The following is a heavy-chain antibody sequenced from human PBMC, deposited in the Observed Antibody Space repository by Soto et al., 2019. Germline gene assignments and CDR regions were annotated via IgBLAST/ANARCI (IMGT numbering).Heavy chain of an antibody. D-gene: IGHD3-3*01. CDR3: ARVIWSGHLTSDL. Sequence: EVQVVESGGGLVQPGGSLRLSCAASGFTFSSNSMNWVRQAPGKGLEWISYISSSRSTIYADSVKVRFNISRDNAKNSLYLQMNMLRDEYTAVYYCARVIWSGHLTSDLWGQGTLVTVSS. V-gene: IGHV3-48*02. CDR1: GFTFSSNS. J-gene: IGHJ5*02. CDR2: ISSSRSTI.